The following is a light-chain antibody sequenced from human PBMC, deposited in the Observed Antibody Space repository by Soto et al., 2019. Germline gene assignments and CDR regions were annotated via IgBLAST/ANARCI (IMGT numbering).Light chain of an antibody. J-gene: IGKJ1*01. CDR1: QSVNNDL. Sequence: EIVLTQSPGALSLSPGERATLSCRASQSVNNDLLAWYQQKPGQAPRLLIYDVSTRATGVPDRISGSGSGEDFTLTISRLEPEDFAVYYCQQHGSSPRTFGHGTKLEIK. CDR3: QQHGSSPRT. V-gene: IGKV3-20*01. CDR2: DVS.